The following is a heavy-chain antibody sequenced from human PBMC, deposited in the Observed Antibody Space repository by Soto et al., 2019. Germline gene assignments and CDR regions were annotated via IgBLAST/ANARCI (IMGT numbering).Heavy chain of an antibody. V-gene: IGHV3-11*01. J-gene: IGHJ2*01. D-gene: IGHD3-16*01. CDR1: GFTFSDYY. Sequence: QVQLLGSGGGLVKPGVSLRLSCAASGFTFSDYYMSWIRQAPEKGLVWVSYISGSGTTIYYADSVKGRFTISRHNAKNSLYLQMNRLRAKDTAVYYCARVVVGDPAGWYFYHWGRVTLVSVSS. CDR2: ISGSGTTI. CDR3: ARVVVGDPAGWYFYH.